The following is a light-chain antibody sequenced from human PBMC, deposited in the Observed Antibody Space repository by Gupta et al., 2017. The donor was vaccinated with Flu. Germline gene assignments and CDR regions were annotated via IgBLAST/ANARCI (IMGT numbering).Light chain of an antibody. CDR1: RPNIGSNT. Sequence: SVLTHPLSASATPGQRVPIACSCRRPNIGSNTVNWYQQRPGPAPKVLIDNNGQRPSGVPERFSGSKSGASATLAISGLQSEDEADYFCATWDDSRNGWVFGGGTKLTVL. CDR3: ATWDDSRNGWV. V-gene: IGLV1-44*01. CDR2: NNG. J-gene: IGLJ3*02.